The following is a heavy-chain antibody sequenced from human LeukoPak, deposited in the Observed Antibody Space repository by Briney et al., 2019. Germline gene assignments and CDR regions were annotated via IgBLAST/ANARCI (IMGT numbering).Heavy chain of an antibody. CDR3: AREPLPTSPPYYYMDV. CDR2: INPNSGGT. CDR1: GYTFTGYY. J-gene: IGHJ6*03. D-gene: IGHD2-2*01. Sequence: GASVKVSCNASGYTFTGYYMHWVRQAPGQGLEWMGWINPNSGGTNYAQKSQGRVTMTRDTSISTAYMELSRLRSDDTAVDYCAREPLPTSPPYYYMDVWGKGTTVTVSS. V-gene: IGHV1-2*02.